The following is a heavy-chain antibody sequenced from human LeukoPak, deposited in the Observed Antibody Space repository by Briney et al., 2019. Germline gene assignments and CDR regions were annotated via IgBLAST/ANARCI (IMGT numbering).Heavy chain of an antibody. CDR2: ISGSGRST. Sequence: GGSLRLSCAASGFTFSNYAMSWVRQAPGKGLEWVSGISGSGRSTYYADSVEGRFTISRDNSKNTLYLQMNSLRAEDTAVYYCARPHSGYDFQGLCYWGQGTLVTVSS. D-gene: IGHD5-12*01. CDR3: ARPHSGYDFQGLCY. J-gene: IGHJ4*02. V-gene: IGHV3-23*01. CDR1: GFTFSNYA.